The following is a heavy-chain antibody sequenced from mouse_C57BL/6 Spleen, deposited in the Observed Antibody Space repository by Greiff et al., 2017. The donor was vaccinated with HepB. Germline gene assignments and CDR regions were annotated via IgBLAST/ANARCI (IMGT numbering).Heavy chain of an antibody. CDR1: GFTFSSYA. Sequence: EVKVVESGEGLVKPGGSLKLSCAASGFTFSSYAMSWVRQTPEKRLEWVAYISSGGDYIYYADTVKGRFTISRDNARNTLYLQMSSLKSEDTAMYYCTRGGSNYDSPYWYFDVWGTGTTVTVSS. CDR2: ISSGGDYI. J-gene: IGHJ1*03. V-gene: IGHV5-9-1*02. D-gene: IGHD2-4*01. CDR3: TRGGSNYDSPYWYFDV.